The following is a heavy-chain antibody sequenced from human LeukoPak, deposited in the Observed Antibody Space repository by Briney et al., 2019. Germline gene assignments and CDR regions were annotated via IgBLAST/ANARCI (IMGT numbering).Heavy chain of an antibody. CDR1: GFTFSSYA. V-gene: IGHV3-30*04. CDR3: ARGRFYDILTGYNDY. D-gene: IGHD3-9*01. CDR2: KSYDGSNK. J-gene: IGHJ4*02. Sequence: GGSLRLSCAASGFTFSSYAMHWVRQAPGKGLEWVAVKSYDGSNKYYADSVKGRFTISRDNSKNTLYLQMNSLRAEDTAVYYCARGRFYDILTGYNDYWGQGTLVTVSS.